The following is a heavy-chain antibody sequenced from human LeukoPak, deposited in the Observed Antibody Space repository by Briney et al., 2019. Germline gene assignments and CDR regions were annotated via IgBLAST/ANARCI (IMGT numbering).Heavy chain of an antibody. J-gene: IGHJ6*02. CDR2: ISGSGGST. Sequence: GGPLRLSCAASGFTFSNYAMSWVRQAPGKGLEWVSAISGSGGSTYYADSVKGRFTISRDNSKNTLYLQMNSLRAEDTAVYYCAMSYSSGWFYHYGMDVWGQGTTVTVSS. D-gene: IGHD6-19*01. CDR1: GFTFSNYA. CDR3: AMSYSSGWFYHYGMDV. V-gene: IGHV3-23*01.